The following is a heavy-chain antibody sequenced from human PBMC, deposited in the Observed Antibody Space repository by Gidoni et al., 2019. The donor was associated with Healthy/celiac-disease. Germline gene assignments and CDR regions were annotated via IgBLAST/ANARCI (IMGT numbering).Heavy chain of an antibody. J-gene: IGHJ4*02. CDR1: GFTFSSYA. V-gene: IGHV3-23*01. D-gene: IGHD5-18*01. Sequence: EVQLLESGGGLVQPGGSLRLPCSASGFTFSSYAMSWVRQAPGRGLDWVSGISGSGGSRYYGDSVKGRFTISRDNSKNTLYLQMNSLRAEDTAVYYCAKASDTAMLSYFDYWGQGTLVTVSS. CDR2: ISGSGGSR. CDR3: AKASDTAMLSYFDY.